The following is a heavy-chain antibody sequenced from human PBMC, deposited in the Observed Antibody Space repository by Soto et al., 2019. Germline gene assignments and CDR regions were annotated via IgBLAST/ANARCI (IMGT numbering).Heavy chain of an antibody. D-gene: IGHD3-3*01. J-gene: IGHJ4*02. V-gene: IGHV4-34*01. CDR2: INHSGST. CDR1: GGSFSGYY. Sequence: QVQLQQWGAGLLKPSETLSLTCAVYGGSFSGYYWSWIRQPPGKGLEWIGEINHSGSTNYNPSLKSRVTISVDASKNQFSLKLSSVTAADTAVYYCARGRVSTIFGVVRTGGRPRPYYFDYWGQGTLVTVSS. CDR3: ARGRVSTIFGVVRTGGRPRPYYFDY.